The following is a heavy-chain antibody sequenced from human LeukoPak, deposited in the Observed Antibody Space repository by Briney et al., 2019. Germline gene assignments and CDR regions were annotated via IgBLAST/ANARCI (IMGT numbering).Heavy chain of an antibody. CDR2: ISYDGSNK. Sequence: GGSLRLSCAASGFTFSSYAMLWVRQAPGKGLEWVAVISYDGSNKYYADSVKGRFTISRDNSKNTLYLQMNSLRAEDTAVYYCASAEQQLVQSDYYYYCMDVWGQGTTVTVCS. J-gene: IGHJ6*02. CDR1: GFTFSSYA. D-gene: IGHD6-13*01. V-gene: IGHV3-30-3*01. CDR3: ASAEQQLVQSDYYYYCMDV.